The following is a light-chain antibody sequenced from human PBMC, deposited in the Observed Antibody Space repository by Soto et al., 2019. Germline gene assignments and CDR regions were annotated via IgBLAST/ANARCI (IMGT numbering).Light chain of an antibody. CDR1: SSDVGASNY. J-gene: IGLJ1*01. CDR2: DVN. CDR3: SSYTSSSTYV. Sequence: QSALTQPASVSGSPGQSITISCTGTSSDVGASNYVSWYQQHPAKAPKLIISDVNYRPSGVSNRFSGSKSGNTASLTISGLQVEDEAAYYCSSYTSSSTYVFGTGTKVTVL. V-gene: IGLV2-14*01.